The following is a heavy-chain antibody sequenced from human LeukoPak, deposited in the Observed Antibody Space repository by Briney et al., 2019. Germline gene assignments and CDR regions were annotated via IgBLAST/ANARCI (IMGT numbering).Heavy chain of an antibody. Sequence: ASVKVSCKASGGTFSSYAISWVRQAPGQGLEWMGGIIPIFDTPNYAQKFQGRVAITADDSTSTAYMELSSLRSDDTAVYYCAXXXXTAMVTLWAAFDIWGQGTMVTVSS. CDR2: IIPIFDTP. V-gene: IGHV1-69*13. CDR3: AXXXXTAMVTLWAAFDI. CDR1: GGTFSSYA. D-gene: IGHD5-18*01. J-gene: IGHJ3*02.